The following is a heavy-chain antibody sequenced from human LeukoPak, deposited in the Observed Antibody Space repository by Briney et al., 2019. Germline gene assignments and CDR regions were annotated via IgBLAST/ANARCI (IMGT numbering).Heavy chain of an antibody. CDR2: MKSKADGETI. V-gene: IGHV3-15*07. CDR3: STLTSRGLSDS. Sequence: SGGSLRLSCAASGFTFTNAWMNWVRQAPGKGLEWVGRMKSKADGETIDYAAPVKGRFTFSRDDSKNMLYLQMNSLKSEDTAVYYCSTLTSRGLSDSWGQGTLVTVSS. J-gene: IGHJ4*02. D-gene: IGHD1-20*01. CDR1: GFTFTNAW.